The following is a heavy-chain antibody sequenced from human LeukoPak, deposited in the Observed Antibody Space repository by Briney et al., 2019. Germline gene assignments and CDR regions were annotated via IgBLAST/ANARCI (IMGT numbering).Heavy chain of an antibody. CDR2: IYHSGSV. V-gene: IGHV4-39*07. D-gene: IGHD4-17*01. J-gene: IGHJ4*02. CDR1: GGSISSSSYY. Sequence: SETLSLTCTVSGGSISSSSYYWGWIRQPPGKGLEWIGSIYHSGSVYYNPSLKSRVTISVDTSKNQFSLKLSSVTAADTAVYYCASTITVTTDYWGQGTLDTVSS. CDR3: ASTITVTTDY.